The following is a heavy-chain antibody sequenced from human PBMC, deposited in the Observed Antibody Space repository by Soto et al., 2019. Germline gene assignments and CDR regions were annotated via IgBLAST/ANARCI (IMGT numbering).Heavy chain of an antibody. D-gene: IGHD2-21*02. CDR3: AMSIVVVTALDY. Sequence: QVQLVQSGAEEKKPGASVKVSCTASGYTFTSYAMHWVRQAPGQRLEWMGCINAGNGNTKYSQKFQGRVTITRDTSASTEYMELSSLRSEDTAVYYCAMSIVVVTALDYWGQGTLGTVSS. J-gene: IGHJ4*02. CDR1: GYTFTSYA. CDR2: INAGNGNT. V-gene: IGHV1-3*05.